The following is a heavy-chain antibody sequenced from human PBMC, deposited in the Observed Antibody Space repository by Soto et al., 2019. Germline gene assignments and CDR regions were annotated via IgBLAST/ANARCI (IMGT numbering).Heavy chain of an antibody. CDR2: IYYSGST. CDR1: GGSISSYY. Sequence: SETLSLTCTVSGGSISSYYWSWIRQPPGKGLEWIGYIYYSGSTYYNPSLKSRVTISVDTSKNTLYLQMNSLRAEDTAVYYCVRDDIGVGLDYWGLGTPVTVSS. V-gene: IGHV4-59*12. J-gene: IGHJ4*02. CDR3: VRDDIGVGLDY. D-gene: IGHD1-26*01.